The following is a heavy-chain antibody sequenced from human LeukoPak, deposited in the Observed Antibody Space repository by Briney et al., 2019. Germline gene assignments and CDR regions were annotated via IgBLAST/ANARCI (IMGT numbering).Heavy chain of an antibody. Sequence: GGSLRLSCVVSGLTFSSYWMSWVRQAPGKRLEWVANIKQDGSEKYYVDSVKGRFTISRENAKNSLYLQMNSLRAEDTAVYYCARDLTYYDSSGYGDYYFDYWGQGTLVTVSS. J-gene: IGHJ4*02. CDR1: GLTFSSYW. V-gene: IGHV3-7*05. CDR3: ARDLTYYDSSGYGDYYFDY. D-gene: IGHD3-22*01. CDR2: IKQDGSEK.